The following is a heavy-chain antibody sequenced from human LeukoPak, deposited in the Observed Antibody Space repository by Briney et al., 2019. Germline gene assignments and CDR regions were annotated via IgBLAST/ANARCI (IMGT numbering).Heavy chain of an antibody. CDR3: ARDLGY. Sequence: GGSLRLSCAASGFTFSSYSMNWVRQAPGKGLEWVSSIRSSSSYIYYADSVKGRFTISRDNAKNSLYLQMNSLRAEDTAVYYCARDLGYWGQGTLVTVSS. CDR2: IRSSSSYI. J-gene: IGHJ4*02. CDR1: GFTFSSYS. V-gene: IGHV3-21*01.